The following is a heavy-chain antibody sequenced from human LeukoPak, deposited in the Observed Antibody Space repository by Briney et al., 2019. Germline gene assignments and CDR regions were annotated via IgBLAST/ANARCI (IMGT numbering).Heavy chain of an antibody. CDR3: ARSPVLRYFDYFT. J-gene: IGHJ5*02. D-gene: IGHD3-9*01. CDR1: GYTFTGYF. Sequence: ASVKVSCKASGYTFTGYFIHWVRQAPGQGLEWMGWINPNSGSTKHAQKFQGRVTMTRDTSISTAYMELSRLRSDDTAVYYCARSPVLRYFDYFTWGQGTLVTVSS. V-gene: IGHV1-2*02. CDR2: INPNSGST.